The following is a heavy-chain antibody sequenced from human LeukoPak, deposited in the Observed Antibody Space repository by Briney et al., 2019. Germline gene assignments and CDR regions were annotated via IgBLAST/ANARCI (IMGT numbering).Heavy chain of an antibody. J-gene: IGHJ5*02. Sequence: SETLSLTCTVSGGSISSYYWSWIRQPAGKGLEWIGRIYTSGSTDYNPSLKSRVTMSVDTSKNQFSLKLSSVTAADTAVYYCARDFSYYDFWSGYYNAGSNWFDPWGQGTLVTVSS. CDR2: IYTSGST. V-gene: IGHV4-4*07. CDR1: GGSISSYY. D-gene: IGHD3-3*01. CDR3: ARDFSYYDFWSGYYNAGSNWFDP.